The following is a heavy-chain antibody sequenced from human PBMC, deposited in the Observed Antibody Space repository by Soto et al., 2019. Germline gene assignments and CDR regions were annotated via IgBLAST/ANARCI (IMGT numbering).Heavy chain of an antibody. Sequence: PGGSLRLSCAASGFTFSSYAMSGVRQAPGKGLEWVSAISGSGGSTYYADSVKGRFTISRDNSKNTLYLQMNSLRAEDTAVYYCAKDSPPMITFGGVIETDWGQGTLVTVSS. J-gene: IGHJ4*02. CDR2: ISGSGGST. D-gene: IGHD3-16*02. CDR1: GFTFSSYA. CDR3: AKDSPPMITFGGVIETD. V-gene: IGHV3-23*01.